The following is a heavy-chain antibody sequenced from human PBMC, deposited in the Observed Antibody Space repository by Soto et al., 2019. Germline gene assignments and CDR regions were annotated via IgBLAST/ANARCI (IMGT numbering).Heavy chain of an antibody. CDR3: ARSSGKGLYYYYYGMDV. CDR1: GFTFSSYA. D-gene: IGHD3-3*01. CDR2: ISYDVSNK. J-gene: IGHJ6*02. V-gene: IGHV3-30-3*01. Sequence: GGSLRLSCAASGFTFSSYAMHWVRQAPGKGLEWVAIISYDVSNKYYADYVKGRFTISRDNSKNTLYLQMNSLRAEDTAVYYCARSSGKGLYYYYYGMDVWGQGTTVTVSS.